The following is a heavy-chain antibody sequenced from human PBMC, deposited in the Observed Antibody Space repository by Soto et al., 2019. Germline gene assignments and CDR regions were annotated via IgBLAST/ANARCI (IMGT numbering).Heavy chain of an antibody. CDR2: ISGSGGTT. CDR1: GFTFSNYA. J-gene: IGHJ4*02. V-gene: IGHV3-23*01. CDR3: AERPSPYIVATTHFDY. Sequence: GGSLRLSCAASGFTFSNYAMSWVRQAPGKGLEWVSAISGSGGTTYYADSVKGRFTISRDNSKNTLYLQMNSLRAEDTAVYYCAERPSPYIVATTHFDYWGQGTLVTVSS. D-gene: IGHD5-12*01.